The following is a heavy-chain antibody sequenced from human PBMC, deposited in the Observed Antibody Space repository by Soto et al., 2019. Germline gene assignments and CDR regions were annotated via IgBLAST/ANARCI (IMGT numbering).Heavy chain of an antibody. CDR1: GGSISSSNW. D-gene: IGHD4-4*01. CDR3: ARTLGPQVTGYVDSDYRWTIDQ. V-gene: IGHV4-4*02. Sequence: SETLSLTCAVSGGSISSSNWWTWVRQPPGKGLEWIGDIYHSGSTNYNPSLLSRVTISADKCKNQFFLQLRSVTAADTGVYFCARTLGPQVTGYVDSDYRWTIDQWGQGTLVTVS. CDR2: IYHSGST. J-gene: IGHJ4*02.